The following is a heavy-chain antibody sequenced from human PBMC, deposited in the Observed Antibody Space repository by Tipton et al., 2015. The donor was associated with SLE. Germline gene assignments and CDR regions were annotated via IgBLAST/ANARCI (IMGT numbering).Heavy chain of an antibody. CDR3: AKDRELLWFGEGYFDY. V-gene: IGHV1-18*01. CDR1: GYTFTSYG. J-gene: IGHJ4*02. Sequence: QLVQSGAEVKKPGASVKVSCKASGYTFTSYGISWVRQAPGQGLEWMGWISAYNGNTNYAQKLQGRVTMTTDTSTSTAYMELNSLRAEDTAVYYCAKDRELLWFGEGYFDYWGQGTLVTVSS. CDR2: ISAYNGNT. D-gene: IGHD3-10*01.